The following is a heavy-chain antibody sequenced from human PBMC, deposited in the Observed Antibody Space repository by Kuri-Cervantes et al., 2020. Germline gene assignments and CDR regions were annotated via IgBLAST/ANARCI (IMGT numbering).Heavy chain of an antibody. V-gene: IGHV4-4*01. CDR3: ARLPTGFPNWIDS. Sequence: GSLRLSCAVSGASISSSNWWSWVRQPPGKGLEWIGEIYHSGSTNYNPSLKSRVTISVDKSKNQVFLKLSSVTAADAAVYFCARLPTGFPNWIDSWGQGTLVTVSS. D-gene: IGHD4-17*01. CDR2: IYHSGST. CDR1: GASISSSNW. J-gene: IGHJ5*01.